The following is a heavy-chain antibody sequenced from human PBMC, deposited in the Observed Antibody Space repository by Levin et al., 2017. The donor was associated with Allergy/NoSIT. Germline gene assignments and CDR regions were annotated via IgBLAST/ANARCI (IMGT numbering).Heavy chain of an antibody. CDR2: IFSNDEK. CDR3: ARRPSSSWYYWYFDL. V-gene: IGHV2-26*01. J-gene: IGHJ2*01. CDR1: GFSLSNARMG. Sequence: SGPTLVKPTETLTLTCTVSGFSLSNARMGVSWIRQPPGKALEWLAHIFSNDEKSYSTSLKSRLTISKDTSKSQVVLTMTNMDPVDTATYYCARRPSSSWYYWYFDLWGRGTLVTVSS. D-gene: IGHD6-13*01.